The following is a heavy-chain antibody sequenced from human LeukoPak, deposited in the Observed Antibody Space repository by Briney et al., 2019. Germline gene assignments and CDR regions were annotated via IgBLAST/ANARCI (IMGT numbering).Heavy chain of an antibody. CDR3: ARERTLLDWFDR. Sequence: AVTVTCKASGGTFTSYAISRVRHPQGQGKGWMGGIIPIFGTANYAHKFQGRVTITADKSTSTAYMDLSSLRSEDTAVYYCARERTLLDWFDRWGQGTLVTVSS. D-gene: IGHD2-15*01. CDR2: IIPIFGTA. V-gene: IGHV1-69*06. CDR1: GGTFTSYA. J-gene: IGHJ5*02.